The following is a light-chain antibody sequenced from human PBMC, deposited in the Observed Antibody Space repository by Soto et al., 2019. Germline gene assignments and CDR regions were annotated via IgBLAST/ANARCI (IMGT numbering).Light chain of an antibody. CDR2: TAS. Sequence: DIQLTQSPSFLSACVGDRVSITCRASQGISSDLAWYQQKPGKAPNLLIHTASALQTVVPSRFSGSGSGTEFTLTISSLQPEDFATYYCQQLNIYPITFGQGTRLEIK. J-gene: IGKJ5*01. CDR1: QGISSD. V-gene: IGKV1-9*01. CDR3: QQLNIYPIT.